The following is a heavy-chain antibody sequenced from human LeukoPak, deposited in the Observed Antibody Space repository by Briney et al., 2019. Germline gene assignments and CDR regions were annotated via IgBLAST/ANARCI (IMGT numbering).Heavy chain of an antibody. D-gene: IGHD3-10*01. CDR1: GFTFSSYA. CDR3: AKPGVGGPNYYFDY. CDR2: VSGSGSST. J-gene: IGHJ4*02. Sequence: PGGSLRLSCAASGFTFSSYAMSWVRQAPGKGLKWVSTVSGSGSSTYYADSVKGRFTISRDNSKNTLYLQMNSLRAEDTAVYYCAKPGVGGPNYYFDYWGQGTLVTVSS. V-gene: IGHV3-23*01.